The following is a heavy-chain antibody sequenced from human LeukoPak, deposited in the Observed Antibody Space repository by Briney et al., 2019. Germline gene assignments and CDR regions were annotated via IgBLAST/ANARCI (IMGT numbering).Heavy chain of an antibody. Sequence: GGSLRLSCVASGFSFSINWVRQAPGQGLEWVSYITAGSSTIDYADSVKGRLTISRDNAKNSLYLQMNSLRAEDTAVYYCAKDEWAAAGTDFDYWGQGTLVTVSS. CDR2: ITAGSSTI. D-gene: IGHD6-13*01. J-gene: IGHJ4*02. CDR1: GFSFSIN. CDR3: AKDEWAAAGTDFDY. V-gene: IGHV3-48*04.